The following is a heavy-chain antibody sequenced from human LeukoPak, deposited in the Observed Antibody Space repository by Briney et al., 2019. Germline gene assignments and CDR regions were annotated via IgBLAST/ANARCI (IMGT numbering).Heavy chain of an antibody. CDR1: GFAFHDYA. V-gene: IGHV3-43*02. D-gene: IGHD3-22*01. J-gene: IGHJ4*02. CDR2: ISGDGGDT. Sequence: GGSLRLSCAASGFAFHDYAMHWGRHVPGKGLEWVSLISGDGGDTYYADSVRGRFAISRDNRKNSLYLQMDSLRTEDTALYYCAKVGESSGGYYSFDYWGQGTLVTVSS. CDR3: AKVGESSGGYYSFDY.